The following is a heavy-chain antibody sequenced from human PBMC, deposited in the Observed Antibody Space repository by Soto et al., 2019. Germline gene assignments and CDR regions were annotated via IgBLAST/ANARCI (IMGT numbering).Heavy chain of an antibody. CDR2: IYWDDDD. V-gene: IGHV2-5*02. J-gene: IGHJ4*02. D-gene: IGHD2-21*01. Sequence: QITLKESGPTLVKPTQTPTLTCNFSGFSLSTSGLGVGWIRQPPGKALEWLALIYWDDDDRYSPSLKRRLSSTKVTSNNPFALTLTTLDSADTGTYFCTHVIRRVIWNWGQGTRVTVSS. CDR3: THVIRRVIWN. CDR1: GFSLSTSGLG.